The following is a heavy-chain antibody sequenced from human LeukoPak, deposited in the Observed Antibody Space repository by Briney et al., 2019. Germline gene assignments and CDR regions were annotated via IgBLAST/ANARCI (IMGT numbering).Heavy chain of an antibody. D-gene: IGHD2-2*01. V-gene: IGHV3-30*01. J-gene: IGHJ6*03. CDR3: ARGTVAGYCSSTSLYSGGYYYYYYYMDV. CDR2: ISYDGSNK. Sequence: GGSLRLSCAASGFTFSSYAMHWVRQAPGKGLEWVAVISYDGSNKYYADSVKGRFTISRDNSKNTLYLQMNSLRAEDTAVYYLARGTVAGYCSSTSLYSGGYYYYYYYMDVWGKGTTVTVSS. CDR1: GFTFSSYA.